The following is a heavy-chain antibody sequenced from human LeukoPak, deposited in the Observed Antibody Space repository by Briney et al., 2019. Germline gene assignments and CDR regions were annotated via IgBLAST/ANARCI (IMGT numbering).Heavy chain of an antibody. CDR1: GFTFSSYW. Sequence: GGSLRLSCAVSGFTFSSYWVHWVRQAPGKGLVWVSRLNSDGSSTSYADSVKGRFTISRDNAKNTLYLQMNSLRAEDTAVYYCARDRQKYSSSWYYDYWGQGTLVTVSS. J-gene: IGHJ4*02. V-gene: IGHV3-74*01. D-gene: IGHD6-13*01. CDR3: ARDRQKYSSSWYYDY. CDR2: LNSDGSST.